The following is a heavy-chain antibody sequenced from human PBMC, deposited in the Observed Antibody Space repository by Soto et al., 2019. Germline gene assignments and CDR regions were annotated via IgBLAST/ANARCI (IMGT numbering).Heavy chain of an antibody. Sequence: SVKVSCKASGGTFSSYTISWVLQAPGQGFEWMGRIIPILGIANYAQKFQGRVTITADKSTSTAYMELSSLRSEDTAVYYCARDFFGSGSYYEYAFDIWGQGTMVTVSS. CDR3: ARDFFGSGSYYEYAFDI. V-gene: IGHV1-69*04. CDR2: IIPILGIA. J-gene: IGHJ3*02. CDR1: GGTFSSYT. D-gene: IGHD3-10*01.